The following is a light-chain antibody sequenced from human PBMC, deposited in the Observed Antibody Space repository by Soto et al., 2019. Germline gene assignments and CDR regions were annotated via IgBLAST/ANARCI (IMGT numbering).Light chain of an antibody. J-gene: IGLJ3*02. Sequence: QSVLTQPPSASGTPGQRVTISWSESRSNIGSKTVYWYQHLPGTAPKLLIDSNNQRPSGVPDRFSGSKSGTSAALSISGRQAEEEADYYCAAWYDSLNVWVFGGGTKLTVL. V-gene: IGLV1-44*01. CDR2: SNN. CDR3: AAWYDSLNVWV. CDR1: RSNIGSKT.